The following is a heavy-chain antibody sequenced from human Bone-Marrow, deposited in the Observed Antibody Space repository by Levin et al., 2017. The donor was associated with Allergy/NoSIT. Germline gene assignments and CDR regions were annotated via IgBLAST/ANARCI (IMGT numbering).Heavy chain of an antibody. CDR3: AKGGVVRWLSPTTEYFQH. CDR2: ISWNSGSI. D-gene: IGHD3-10*01. J-gene: IGHJ1*01. Sequence: SLKISCAASGFTFDDYAMHWVRQAPGKGLEWVSGISWNSGSIGYADSVKGRFTISRDNAKNSLYLQMNSLRAEDTALYYCAKGGVVRWLSPTTEYFQHWGQGTLVTVSS. V-gene: IGHV3-9*01. CDR1: GFTFDDYA.